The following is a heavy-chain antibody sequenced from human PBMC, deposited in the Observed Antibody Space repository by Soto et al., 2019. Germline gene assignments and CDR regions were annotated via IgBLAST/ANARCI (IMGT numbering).Heavy chain of an antibody. D-gene: IGHD5-18*01. V-gene: IGHV3-23*01. CDR2: ISGSGGST. Sequence: GSLRLSCAASGFTFSSYAMSWVRQAPGKGLGWVSAISGSGGSTYYADSVKGRFTISRDNSKNTLYLQMNSLRAEDTAVYYCAKDQSSVDTAMVANWFDPWGQGTLVTVSS. CDR3: AKDQSSVDTAMVANWFDP. CDR1: GFTFSSYA. J-gene: IGHJ5*02.